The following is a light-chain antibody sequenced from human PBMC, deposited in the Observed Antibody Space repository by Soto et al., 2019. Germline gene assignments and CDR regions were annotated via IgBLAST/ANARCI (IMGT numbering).Light chain of an antibody. J-gene: IGKJ2*01. CDR2: GAS. CDR3: QQYNNWPFT. CDR1: QSVSSN. Sequence: EIVMTQSPATLSVSPGERATLSCRASQSVSSNLAWYQQKPCQAPSLLIYGASARAPGIPARFSGSGSGPEFTLNINSLQSEGFAVYYCQQYNNWPFTFGQGTKLEI. V-gene: IGKV3-15*01.